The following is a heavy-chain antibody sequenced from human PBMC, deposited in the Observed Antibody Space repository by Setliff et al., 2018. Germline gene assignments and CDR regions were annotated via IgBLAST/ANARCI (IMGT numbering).Heavy chain of an antibody. D-gene: IGHD3-3*01. CDR2: MNPNSGRT. V-gene: IGHV1-8*02. CDR3: ARGAMVLQFLEWLPRFYYMDV. J-gene: IGHJ6*03. Sequence: ASVKVSCKASGYTFTAYDIVWVRQATGQGLEWMGWMNPNSGRTGYPQKFQGRVTMTRNTSISTAYMELSSLRSEDTAVYFCARGAMVLQFLEWLPRFYYMDVWGKGTTVTVSS. CDR1: GYTFTAYD.